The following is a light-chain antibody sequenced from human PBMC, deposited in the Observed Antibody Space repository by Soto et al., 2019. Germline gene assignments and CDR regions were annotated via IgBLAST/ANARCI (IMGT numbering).Light chain of an antibody. CDR1: QGVSTW. Sequence: IQMTQSPFTLSGSVGDRVTINCRASQGVSTWLAWYQHKPGQAPKLLIYEASKLQSGVPSRFSASGSVRDFTLTITSLQPEDSATYYCQQYYDFRTFGQGTKVDIK. V-gene: IGKV1-5*03. CDR3: QQYYDFRT. CDR2: EAS. J-gene: IGKJ1*01.